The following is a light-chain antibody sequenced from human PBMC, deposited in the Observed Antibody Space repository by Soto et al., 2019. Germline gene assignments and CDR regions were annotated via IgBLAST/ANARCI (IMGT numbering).Light chain of an antibody. J-gene: IGKJ1*01. CDR1: QSVSSW. CDR2: QAS. Sequence: DLQMTQSPSTLSASVGDRVTITCRASQSVSSWLAWYQQKPGKAPKLLIYQASSLESGVPSRFSGSGSGTDFTLTISSLQPDDFATYFCQQYAIYPWTFGQGTKVEIK. CDR3: QQYAIYPWT. V-gene: IGKV1-5*03.